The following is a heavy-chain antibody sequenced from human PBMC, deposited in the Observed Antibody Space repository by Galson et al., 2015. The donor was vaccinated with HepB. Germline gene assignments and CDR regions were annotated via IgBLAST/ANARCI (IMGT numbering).Heavy chain of an antibody. CDR2: ISAYNGNT. Sequence: SVKVSCKASGYTFTSYGISWVRQAPGQGLEWMGWISAYNGNTNYAQKLQGRVTMTTDTSTSTAYMELRSLRSDDTAVYYCARRRRDYGNDYGTYELDHWGQGTLVTVSS. D-gene: IGHD4-11*01. V-gene: IGHV1-18*04. CDR3: ARRRRDYGNDYGTYELDH. J-gene: IGHJ4*02. CDR1: GYTFTSYG.